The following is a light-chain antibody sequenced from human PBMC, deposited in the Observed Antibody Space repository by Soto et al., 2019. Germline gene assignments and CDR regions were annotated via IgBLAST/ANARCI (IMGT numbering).Light chain of an antibody. J-gene: IGKJ1*01. Sequence: EIVMTQSPLSLPVTPGEPASISCRSSQSLLHSDGNNCLDWYLQKPGQSPQLLMYLGSNRAPGVPARFRGSGSGTDFTPTISRVEAEDVGVYYCMQALQTPPTFGQGTRVEI. CDR3: MQALQTPPT. CDR2: LGS. CDR1: QSLLHSDGNNC. V-gene: IGKV2-28*01.